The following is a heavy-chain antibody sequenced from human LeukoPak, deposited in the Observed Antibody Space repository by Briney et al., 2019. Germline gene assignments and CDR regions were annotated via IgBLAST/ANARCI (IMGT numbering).Heavy chain of an antibody. CDR1: GGSFSGYY. Sequence: PSETLSLTCAVYGGSFSGYYWSWIRQPPGKGLEWIGEINHSGSTNYNPSLKSRVTISVDTSKNQFSLNLSSVTAADTGVYYCARVSKYSSSWFNYFDYWGQGTLVTVSS. J-gene: IGHJ4*02. CDR3: ARVSKYSSSWFNYFDY. CDR2: INHSGST. D-gene: IGHD6-13*01. V-gene: IGHV4-34*01.